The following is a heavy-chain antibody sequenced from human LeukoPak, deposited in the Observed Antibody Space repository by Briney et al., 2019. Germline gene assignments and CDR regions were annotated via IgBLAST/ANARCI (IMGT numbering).Heavy chain of an antibody. CDR1: GFTFSSYG. D-gene: IGHD3-10*01. Sequence: GGSLRLSCAASGFTFSSYGMHWVRQAPGKGLEWVAVISYDGSNKYYADSVEGRFTISRDNSKNTLYLQMNSLRAEDTAVYYCAKTQGRTMVRGVMDYWGQGTLVTVSS. CDR2: ISYDGSNK. CDR3: AKTQGRTMVRGVMDY. V-gene: IGHV3-30*18. J-gene: IGHJ4*02.